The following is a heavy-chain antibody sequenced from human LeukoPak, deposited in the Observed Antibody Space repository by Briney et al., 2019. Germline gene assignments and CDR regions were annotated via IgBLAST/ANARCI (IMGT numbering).Heavy chain of an antibody. CDR1: GFAFSNYW. D-gene: IGHD1-1*01. V-gene: IGHV3-74*01. CDR2: INSDGSST. J-gene: IGHJ2*01. CDR3: TRTTTTADWYFDL. Sequence: GGSLRLSCAVSGFAFSNYWMYWVRQAPGKRLVWVARINSDGSSTTYADSVEGRFTISRDNTKSMLHLQMHSLRVDDSAVYFCTRTTTTADWYFDLWGRGTLVTVSS.